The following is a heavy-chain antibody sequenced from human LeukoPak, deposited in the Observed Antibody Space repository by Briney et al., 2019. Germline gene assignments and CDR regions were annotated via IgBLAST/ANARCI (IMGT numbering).Heavy chain of an antibody. D-gene: IGHD1-1*01. CDR3: ARHSGYNWNDPDPFDY. CDR2: IYPGDSDI. CDR1: GYNFASYW. Sequence: GESLKISCKGSGYNFASYWIAWVRQMPGKGLEWMGIIYPGDSDIRYSPSFQGQVTISADKSISTAYLQWSSLKASDNAMYYCARHSGYNWNDPDPFDYWGQGTLVTVSS. V-gene: IGHV5-51*01. J-gene: IGHJ4*02.